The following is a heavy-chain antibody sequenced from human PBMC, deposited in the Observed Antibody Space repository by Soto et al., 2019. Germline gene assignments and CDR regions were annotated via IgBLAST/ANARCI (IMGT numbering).Heavy chain of an antibody. Sequence: EVQLVESGGGLVKPGGSLRLSCAASGFTFSSYSMNWVRQAPGKGLEWVSSISSSSSYIYYADSVKGRFTISRDNAKNSLYRQMNSLRAEDTAVYYCARGSSSVGYYYGMDVWGQGTTVTVSS. V-gene: IGHV3-21*01. CDR2: ISSSSSYI. D-gene: IGHD2-2*01. CDR1: GFTFSSYS. CDR3: ARGSSSVGYYYGMDV. J-gene: IGHJ6*02.